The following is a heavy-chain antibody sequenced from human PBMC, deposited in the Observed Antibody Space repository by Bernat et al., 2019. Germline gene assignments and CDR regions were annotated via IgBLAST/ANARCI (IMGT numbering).Heavy chain of an antibody. V-gene: IGHV4-34*01. CDR3: ARGPPIAAADFGDGAD. J-gene: IGHJ4*02. D-gene: IGHD6-13*01. Sequence: QVQLQQWGAGLLKPSETLSLTCAVYGGSFSGYYWSWIRQPPGKGLEWIVEINHSGSTNYNPSLKSRVTITVDTSKNQFSLKLSSVTDADTAVYYCARGPPIAAADFGDGADWGQGTLVTVAS. CDR2: INHSGST. CDR1: GGSFSGYY.